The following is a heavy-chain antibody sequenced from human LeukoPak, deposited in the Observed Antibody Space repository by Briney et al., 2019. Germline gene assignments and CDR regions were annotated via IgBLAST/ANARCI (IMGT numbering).Heavy chain of an antibody. Sequence: GGSLRLSCAASGFTFSSYAMSWVRQAPGKGLEWVSAISGSGGSTYYADSVRGRFTISRDNSKNTLYLQMNSLRAEDTAVYYCAKVGRYYYDSSGYFDYWGQGTLVTVSS. J-gene: IGHJ4*02. V-gene: IGHV3-23*01. D-gene: IGHD3-22*01. CDR2: ISGSGGST. CDR1: GFTFSSYA. CDR3: AKVGRYYYDSSGYFDY.